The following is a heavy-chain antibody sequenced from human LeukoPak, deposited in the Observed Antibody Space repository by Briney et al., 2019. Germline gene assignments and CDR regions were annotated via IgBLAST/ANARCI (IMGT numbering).Heavy chain of an antibody. V-gene: IGHV3-7*01. Sequence: GGSLRLSCAASGFTFNTYWMSWVRQAPGKGLEWVANIDGDGSTEAYVDSLKGRFTISRDNAKNSLYLQMNNLRVEDTAVYYCARGGAAFAESVYWGQGTLVTVSS. CDR1: GFTFNTYW. CDR2: IDGDGSTE. D-gene: IGHD3-3*01. CDR3: ARGGAAFAESVY. J-gene: IGHJ4*02.